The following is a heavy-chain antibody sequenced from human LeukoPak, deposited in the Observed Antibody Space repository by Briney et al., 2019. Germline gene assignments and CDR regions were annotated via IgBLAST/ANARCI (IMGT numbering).Heavy chain of an antibody. V-gene: IGHV3-30*02. CDR1: GFTFRNYG. CDR2: IWYDGSNK. CDR3: AKDIEEWLVKGGGCFDY. D-gene: IGHD6-19*01. Sequence: PGRSLRLSCAASGFTFRNYGMHWVRQAPGKGLEWVAFIWYDGSNKYYADSVKGRFTISRDNSKNTLYLQMNSLRAEDTAVYYCAKDIEEWLVKGGGCFDYWGQGTLVTVSS. J-gene: IGHJ4*02.